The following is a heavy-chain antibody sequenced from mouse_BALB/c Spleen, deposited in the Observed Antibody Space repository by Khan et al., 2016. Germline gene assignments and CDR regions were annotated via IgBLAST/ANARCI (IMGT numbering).Heavy chain of an antibody. D-gene: IGHD1-2*01. J-gene: IGHJ4*01. CDR1: GYTFTDYY. CDR3: ARSYYGYYAMDY. Sequence: QVQLQQSGTELPSPGASVKLSCKASGYTFTDYYLHWVKQRTGQGLEWIGEIFPGSGSTYYNKKFKGKASLTADTSSSTAYMQLSSLTSEDSAVYFCARSYYGYYAMDYWGHGASVTVSS. CDR2: IFPGSGST. V-gene: IGHV1-77*01.